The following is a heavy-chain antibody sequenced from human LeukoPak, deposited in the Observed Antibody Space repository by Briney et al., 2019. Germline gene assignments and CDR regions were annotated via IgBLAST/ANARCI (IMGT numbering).Heavy chain of an antibody. D-gene: IGHD3-22*01. V-gene: IGHV4-4*09. CDR2: IYTSGST. CDR3: ARRRDYYDSNGPSGLDAFDI. CDR1: GGSISSYY. Sequence: SETLSLTCTVSGGSISSYYWSWIRQPPGKGLEWIGYIYTSGSTNYNPSLKSRVTISVDTSKNQFSLKLSSVTAADTAVYYCARRRDYYDSNGPSGLDAFDIWGQGTMVTVSS. J-gene: IGHJ3*02.